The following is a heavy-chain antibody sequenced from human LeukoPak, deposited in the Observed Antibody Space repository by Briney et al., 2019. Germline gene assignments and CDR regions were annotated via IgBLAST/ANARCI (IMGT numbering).Heavy chain of an antibody. J-gene: IGHJ6*02. CDR1: GFTFSSYS. CDR3: ARDNTGSVRGVIISGSMDV. Sequence: KPGGSLRPSCAASGFTFSSYSTNWVRQAPGEGMEWVSSISSSSSYIYYADSVKGRFTISRDNAKNSLYLQMNSLRAEDTAVYYCARDNTGSVRGVIISGSMDVWGQGTTVTVSS. D-gene: IGHD3-10*01. V-gene: IGHV3-21*01. CDR2: ISSSSSYI.